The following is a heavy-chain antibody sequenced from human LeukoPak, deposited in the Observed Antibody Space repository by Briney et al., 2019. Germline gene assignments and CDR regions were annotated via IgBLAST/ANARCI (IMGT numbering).Heavy chain of an antibody. CDR2: IYSGGST. Sequence: GGSLRLSCAASGFTVSSNYMSSVRQALGEGLERVSVIYSGGSTYYADSVKGRFTISRHNSKNTLYLQMNSLRAEDTAVYYCARALYYYGSGSYDYWGQGTLVTVSS. J-gene: IGHJ4*02. V-gene: IGHV3-53*04. D-gene: IGHD3-10*01. CDR1: GFTVSSNY. CDR3: ARALYYYGSGSYDY.